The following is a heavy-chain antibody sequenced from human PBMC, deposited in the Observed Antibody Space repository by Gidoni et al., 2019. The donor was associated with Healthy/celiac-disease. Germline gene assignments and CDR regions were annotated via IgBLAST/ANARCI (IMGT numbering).Heavy chain of an antibody. CDR2: IYYSGST. J-gene: IGHJ5*02. Sequence: QLQLQESGPGLVTPSETLSLTCTVSGVSISSRSYYWGWIRQPPGKGLEWIGSIYYSGSTYYNPSLKSRVTISVDTSKNQFSLKLSSVTAADTAVYYCARHGGAVVAAHWFDPWGQGTLVTVSS. V-gene: IGHV4-39*01. CDR3: ARHGGAVVAAHWFDP. D-gene: IGHD2-15*01. CDR1: GVSISSRSYY.